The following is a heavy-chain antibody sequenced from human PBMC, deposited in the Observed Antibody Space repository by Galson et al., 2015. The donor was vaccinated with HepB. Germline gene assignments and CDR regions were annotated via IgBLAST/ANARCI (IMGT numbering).Heavy chain of an antibody. Sequence: SVKVSCKASGGTFSSYTISWVRQAPGQGLEWMGRIIPILGIANYAQKFQGRVTITADKSTSTAYMELSSLRSEDTAVYYCARGPTDYYDSSGYYYFDYWGQGTLVTVSS. CDR3: ARGPTDYYDSSGYYYFDY. CDR1: GGTFSSYT. V-gene: IGHV1-69*02. D-gene: IGHD3-22*01. CDR2: IIPILGIA. J-gene: IGHJ4*02.